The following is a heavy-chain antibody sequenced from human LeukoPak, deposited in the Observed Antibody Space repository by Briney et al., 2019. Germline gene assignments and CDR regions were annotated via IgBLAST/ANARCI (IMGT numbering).Heavy chain of an antibody. D-gene: IGHD1-26*01. CDR3: ARVAVGATYYYYGMDV. V-gene: IGHV3-30-3*01. J-gene: IGHJ6*02. Sequence: GGSLRLSCAASGFTFSSYAMYWVRQAPGKGLEWVAVISYDGSNKYYADSVKGRFTISRDNSKNTLYLQMNSLRAEDTAVYYCARVAVGATYYYYGMDVWGQGTTVTVSS. CDR1: GFTFSSYA. CDR2: ISYDGSNK.